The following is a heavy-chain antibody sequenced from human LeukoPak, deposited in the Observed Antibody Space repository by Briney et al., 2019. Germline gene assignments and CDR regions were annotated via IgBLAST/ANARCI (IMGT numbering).Heavy chain of an antibody. V-gene: IGHV3-74*01. D-gene: IGHD4/OR15-4a*01. CDR1: GFTFSSYW. J-gene: IGHJ4*02. CDR3: AKRSFAYGGPLDY. Sequence: PGGSLRLSCAASGFTFSSYWMHWVRQAPGKGLVWVSRINSDGSSTSYADSVKGRFTISRDNAKNTLYLQMNSLRAEDTAVYYCAKRSFAYGGPLDYWGQGTLVTVSS. CDR2: INSDGSST.